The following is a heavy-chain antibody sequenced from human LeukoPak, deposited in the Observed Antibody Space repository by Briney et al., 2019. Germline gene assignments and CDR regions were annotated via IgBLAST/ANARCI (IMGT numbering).Heavy chain of an antibody. V-gene: IGHV1-8*03. CDR2: MNPNSGNT. D-gene: IGHD5-24*01. Sequence: GASVKVSCKASGYTFTSYDINWVRQATGQGLEWMGWMNPNSGNTGYAQKFQGRVTITRNTSISTAYMELSSLRSEDTAVYYCARDPSRDGYNYYGYWGQGTLVTVSS. CDR3: ARDPSRDGYNYYGY. CDR1: GYTFTSYD. J-gene: IGHJ4*02.